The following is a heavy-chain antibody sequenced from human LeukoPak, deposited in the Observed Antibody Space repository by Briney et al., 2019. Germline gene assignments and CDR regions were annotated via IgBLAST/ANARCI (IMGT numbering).Heavy chain of an antibody. J-gene: IGHJ4*02. Sequence: GGSLRLSCAASGFTFSSFEMNWVRQAPGKGLEWVSAISGSGGSTYYADSVKGRFTISRDNSKNTLYLQMNSLRAEDTAVYYCAKSGFYSSPSGFFDYWGQGTLVTVSS. CDR1: GFTFSSFE. CDR2: ISGSGGST. CDR3: AKSGFYSSPSGFFDY. V-gene: IGHV3-23*01. D-gene: IGHD6-13*01.